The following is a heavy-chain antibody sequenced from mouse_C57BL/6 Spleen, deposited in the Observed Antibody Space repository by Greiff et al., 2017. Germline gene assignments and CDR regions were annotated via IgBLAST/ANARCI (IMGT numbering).Heavy chain of an antibody. J-gene: IGHJ4*01. CDR2: IDPETGGT. V-gene: IGHV1-15*01. CDR3: TRWEAQALAMDY. D-gene: IGHD3-2*02. Sequence: QVQLQQSGAELVRPGASVTLSCKASGYTFTDYEMHWVKQTPVHGLEWIGAIDPETGGTAYNQKFKGKAILTADKSSSTAYMELRSLTSEDSAVYYCTRWEAQALAMDYWGQGTSVTVSS. CDR1: GYTFTDYE.